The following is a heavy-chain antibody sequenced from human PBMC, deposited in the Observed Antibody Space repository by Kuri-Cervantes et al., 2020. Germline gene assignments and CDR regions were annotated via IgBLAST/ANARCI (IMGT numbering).Heavy chain of an antibody. J-gene: IGHJ6*02. CDR2: FDPEDGET. CDR1: GYTFTGYY. D-gene: IGHD3-10*01. Sequence: ASVKVSCKASGYTFTGYYMHWVRQAPGQGLEWMGGFDPEDGETIYAQKFQGRVTMTEDTSTDTAYMELSSLRSEDTAVYYCAMVGVVRGAQADGMDVWGQGTTVTVSS. CDR3: AMVGVVRGAQADGMDV. V-gene: IGHV1-24*01.